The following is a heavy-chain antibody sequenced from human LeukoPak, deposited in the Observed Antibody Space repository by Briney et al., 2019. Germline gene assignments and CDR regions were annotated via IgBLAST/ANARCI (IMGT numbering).Heavy chain of an antibody. CDR1: GFTFSSYW. CDR3: ATYLPRAMVRGAYAFDI. J-gene: IGHJ3*02. V-gene: IGHV3-74*01. Sequence: GGSLRLSCAASGFTFSSYWMHWVRQAPGKGLVWVSRINSDGSSTSYADSVKGRFTISRDNAKNTLYLQMNSLRAEDTAVYYCATYLPRAMVRGAYAFDIWGQGTMVTVSS. CDR2: INSDGSST. D-gene: IGHD3-10*01.